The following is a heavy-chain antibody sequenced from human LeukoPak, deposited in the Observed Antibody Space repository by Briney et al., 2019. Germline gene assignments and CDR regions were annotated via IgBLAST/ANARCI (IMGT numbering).Heavy chain of an antibody. Sequence: GGSLRLSCVASGFTFSNSIMHWVRQAPGRGLEWVAGISHDGANKHFADSVKGRFTISRDNSKNTLYLQMNSLRVEDTAVYYCAKDVAPDSGWDLDYWGQGTLVTVSS. J-gene: IGHJ4*02. CDR1: GFTFSNSI. CDR2: ISHDGANK. D-gene: IGHD6-19*01. CDR3: AKDVAPDSGWDLDY. V-gene: IGHV3-30-3*01.